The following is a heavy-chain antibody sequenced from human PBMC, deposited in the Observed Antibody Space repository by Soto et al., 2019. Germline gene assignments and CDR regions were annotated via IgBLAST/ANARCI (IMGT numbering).Heavy chain of an antibody. D-gene: IGHD2-2*01. J-gene: IGHJ6*03. V-gene: IGHV3-30*18. CDR3: AKDAADCSSTSGKYYYYYYMDV. CDR2: ISYDGSNK. Sequence: GGSLRLSCAASGFTFSSYGMHWVRQAPGKGLEWVAVISYDGSNKYYADSVKGRFTISRDNSKNTLYLQMNSLRAEDTAVYYCAKDAADCSSTSGKYYYYYYMDVWGKGTTVTVSS. CDR1: GFTFSSYG.